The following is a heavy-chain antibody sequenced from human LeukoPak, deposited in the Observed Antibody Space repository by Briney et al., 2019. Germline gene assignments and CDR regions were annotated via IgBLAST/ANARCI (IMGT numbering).Heavy chain of an antibody. CDR1: GYSISSGYY. D-gene: IGHD2-2*01. CDR2: IYHSGGT. J-gene: IGHJ5*02. V-gene: IGHV4-38-2*02. Sequence: PSETLSLTCTVSGYSISSGYYWGWIRQPPGKGLEWIGSIYHSGGTYYNPSLKSRVAISVDTSKSQFSLKLSSVTAADTAVYYCARAIVVVPAAMWFDPWGQGTLVTVSS. CDR3: ARAIVVVPAAMWFDP.